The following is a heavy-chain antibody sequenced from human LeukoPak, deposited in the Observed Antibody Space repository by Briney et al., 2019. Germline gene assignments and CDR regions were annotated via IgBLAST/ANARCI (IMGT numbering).Heavy chain of an antibody. CDR1: GGSISSSY. CDR2: IYYSGST. CDR3: ARGHYDILTGYHNWFDP. D-gene: IGHD3-9*01. Sequence: SETLSLTCTVSGGSISSSYWSWIRQPPGKGLEWIEYIYYSGSTNYNPSLKSRVTISVDTSKNQFSLKLSSVTAADTAVYYCARGHYDILTGYHNWFDPWGQGTLAAVSS. V-gene: IGHV4-59*01. J-gene: IGHJ5*02.